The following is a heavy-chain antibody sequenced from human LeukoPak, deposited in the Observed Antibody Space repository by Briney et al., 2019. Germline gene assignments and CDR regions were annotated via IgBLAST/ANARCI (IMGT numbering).Heavy chain of an antibody. D-gene: IGHD6-19*01. J-gene: IGHJ4*02. V-gene: IGHV3-30*18. Sequence: GGSLRLSCAASGFTFSSYGMHWVRRAPGKGLEWVAVISYDGSNKYYADSVKGRFTISRDNSKNTLYLQMNSLRAEDTAVYYCAKDRYLAVAANPRLDYWGQGTLVTVSS. CDR3: AKDRYLAVAANPRLDY. CDR2: ISYDGSNK. CDR1: GFTFSSYG.